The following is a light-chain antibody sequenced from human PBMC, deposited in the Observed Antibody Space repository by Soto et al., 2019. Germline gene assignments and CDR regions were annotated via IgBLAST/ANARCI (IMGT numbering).Light chain of an antibody. CDR2: TNN. J-gene: IGLJ1*01. CDR1: SSNIGVNT. Sequence: QSVLTQPPSASGTPGQGVTISCSGGSSNIGVNTVNWYQQLPGMAPKLLIHTNNQRPSGVPDRFSGSKSGTSASLAISRLQSEDEADYYCQSFDSSLRVYVFGSGTKLTVL. CDR3: QSFDSSLRVYV. V-gene: IGLV1-44*01.